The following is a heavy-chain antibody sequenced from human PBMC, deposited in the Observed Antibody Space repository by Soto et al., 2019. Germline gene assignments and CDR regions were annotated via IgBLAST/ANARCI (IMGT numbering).Heavy chain of an antibody. Sequence: TSETLSLTCTVSGGSISSYYWSWIRQPPGKGLEWIGYIYYSGSTNYNPSLKSRVTISVDTSKNQFSLKLSSVTAADTAVYYCAGRGGITMVRGVPYYYYGMDVWGQGTTVTVSS. J-gene: IGHJ6*02. CDR2: IYYSGST. CDR3: AGRGGITMVRGVPYYYYGMDV. V-gene: IGHV4-59*01. CDR1: GGSISSYY. D-gene: IGHD3-10*01.